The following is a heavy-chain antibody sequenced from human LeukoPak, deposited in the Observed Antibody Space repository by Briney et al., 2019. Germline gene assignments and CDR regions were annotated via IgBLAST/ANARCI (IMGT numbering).Heavy chain of an antibody. CDR1: GFIFSNYD. CDR3: ARGWYFDS. CDR2: LRYDETNE. D-gene: IGHD6-13*01. J-gene: IGHJ4*02. Sequence: GGSLRLSCAASGFIFSNYDMHWVRQAPGKGLEWVAFLRYDETNEHYADSLKGRFTISRDNSKDTLYLHMNSLRAEDTAVYYCARGWYFDSWGQGTLVTVSS. V-gene: IGHV3-30*02.